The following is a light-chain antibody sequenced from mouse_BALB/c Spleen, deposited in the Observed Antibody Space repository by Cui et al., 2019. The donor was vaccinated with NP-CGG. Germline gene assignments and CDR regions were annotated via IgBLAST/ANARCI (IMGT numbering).Light chain of an antibody. V-gene: IGLV1*01. Sequence: QAVVTQESALTTSPGETVTLTCRSSTGAVTSNNYANWVQEKPDHLFTGLIGGTNNRVPGVPARFPGSLIGDKAALTITGAQTEDEAIYFCALWYSNHWVFGGGTKLTVL. CDR3: ALWYSNHWV. J-gene: IGLJ1*01. CDR1: TGAVTSNNY. CDR2: GTN.